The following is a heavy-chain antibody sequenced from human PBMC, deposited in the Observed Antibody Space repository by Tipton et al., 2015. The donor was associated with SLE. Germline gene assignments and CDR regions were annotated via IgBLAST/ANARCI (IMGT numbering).Heavy chain of an antibody. J-gene: IGHJ4*02. CDR3: ARDQGVIVGATN. CDR1: GFTFSSYG. CDR2: IWYDGSNK. V-gene: IGHV3-33*01. D-gene: IGHD1-26*01. Sequence: SLRLSCAASGFTFSSYGMHWVRQAPGKGLEWVAVIWYDGSNKYYEDSVKGRFTISRDNSKNTLYLQMNSLRAEDTAVYYCARDQGVIVGATNWGQGTLVTVSS.